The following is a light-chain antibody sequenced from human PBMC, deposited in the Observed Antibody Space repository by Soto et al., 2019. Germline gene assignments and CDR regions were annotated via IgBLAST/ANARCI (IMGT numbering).Light chain of an antibody. V-gene: IGKV1-9*01. CDR1: QGISSF. CDR2: GAC. Sequence: IQLTQSPSSLSASVGDRVTITCRASQGISSFLAWYQQKPGKAPKLLIYGACTLQSGVPSRFSGCGSGTDFTLTIGSLQPEDFSTYYCQQLNSFPIPFGPGTKVDIK. J-gene: IGKJ3*01. CDR3: QQLNSFPIP.